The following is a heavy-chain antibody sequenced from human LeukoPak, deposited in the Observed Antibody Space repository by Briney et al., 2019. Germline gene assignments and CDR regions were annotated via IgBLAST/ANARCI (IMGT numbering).Heavy chain of an antibody. D-gene: IGHD2-2*01. J-gene: IGHJ5*02. V-gene: IGHV3-15*01. CDR1: GFTFSDAW. CDR2: IRSKTDGGTT. Sequence: PGGSLRLSCAASGFTFSDAWMSWVRQAPGKGLEWVGRIRSKTDGGTTDYAAPVKSRFTISRDDSKNTLYLQMNSLKTEDTAVYYCTIEEYQLLSSGPFDPWGQGTLVTVSS. CDR3: TIEEYQLLSSGPFDP.